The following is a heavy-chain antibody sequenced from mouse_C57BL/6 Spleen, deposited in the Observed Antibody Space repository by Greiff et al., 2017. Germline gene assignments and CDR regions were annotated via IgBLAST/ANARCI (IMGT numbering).Heavy chain of an antibody. D-gene: IGHD2-3*01. CDR1: GYSITSGYD. CDR2: ISYSGST. CDR3: ARDDGTGGFAY. Sequence: EVKLQESGPGMVKPSQSLSLTCTVTGYSITSGYDWHWIRHFPGNKLEWMGYISYSGSTNYNPSLKSRISITHDTSKNHFFLKLNSVTTEDTATYCCARDDGTGGFAYWGQGTLVTVSA. V-gene: IGHV3-1*01. J-gene: IGHJ3*01.